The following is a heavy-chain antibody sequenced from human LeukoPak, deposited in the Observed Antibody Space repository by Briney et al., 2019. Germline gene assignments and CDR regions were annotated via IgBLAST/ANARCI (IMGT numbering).Heavy chain of an antibody. Sequence: ASVTVSCKASGYTFTSYYMHWVRQAPGQGLEWMGIINPSGGSTSYAQKFQGRVTMTRDTSTSTVYMELSSLRSEDTAVYYCARSSSSWYLFDYWGQGTLVTVSS. CDR1: GYTFTSYY. J-gene: IGHJ4*02. CDR2: INPSGGST. V-gene: IGHV1-46*01. D-gene: IGHD6-13*01. CDR3: ARSSSSWYLFDY.